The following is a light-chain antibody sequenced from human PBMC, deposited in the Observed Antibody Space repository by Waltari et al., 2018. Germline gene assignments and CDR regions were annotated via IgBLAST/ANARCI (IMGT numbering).Light chain of an antibody. CDR1: DIGYKS. CDR2: EDG. V-gene: IGLV3-21*02. Sequence: SYVLTQPPSVSVAPGQTARITCEGTDIGYKSVHWYHQRPGQAPVLVLHEDGDRPSGIPERSSGSNSVNMATRSISRVEAGDEADYYCQVWDSRSDHVVFGGGTKLTVL. CDR3: QVWDSRSDHVV. J-gene: IGLJ2*01.